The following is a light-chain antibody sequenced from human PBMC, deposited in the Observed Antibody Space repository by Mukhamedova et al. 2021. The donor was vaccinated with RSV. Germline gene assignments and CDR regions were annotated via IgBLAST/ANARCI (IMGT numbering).Light chain of an antibody. J-gene: IGKJ1*01. CDR3: QQYDSFWT. CDR2: KAS. V-gene: IGKV1-5*03. Sequence: WYQRRVHGKAPKLLIYKASSLENGVPSRFSGSGSGTEFTLTISSLQPDDFATYYCQQYDSFWTFGQGTKVEIK.